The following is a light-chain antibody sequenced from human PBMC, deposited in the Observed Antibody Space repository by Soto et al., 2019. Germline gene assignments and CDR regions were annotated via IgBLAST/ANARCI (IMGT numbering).Light chain of an antibody. CDR3: QQLNSYPLT. V-gene: IGKV1-9*01. CDR2: PAS. J-gene: IGKJ4*01. Sequence: DIQLTQSPSFLSASVGDRVTITCRASQGISSYLAWYQQEPGKAPKLLVYPASTLQSGVPSRFSGSGSGTEFTLTISSLQPEDFATYYCQQLNSYPLTFGGGTKVEIK. CDR1: QGISSY.